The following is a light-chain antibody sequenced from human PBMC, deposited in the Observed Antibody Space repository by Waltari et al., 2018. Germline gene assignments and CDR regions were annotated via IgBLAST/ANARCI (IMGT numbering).Light chain of an antibody. V-gene: IGLV2-14*03. CDR1: SSDVGCHNA. CDR3: SSYRRGGTYV. Sequence: QSALTQPAPVSGSPGQWITLHSSRPSSDVGCHNAVPWFQQYPGKSPKLMLYDVSKRPSGVSNRFSASKSGNTASLTISGLQAEDEADYYCSSYRRGGTYVFGTGTKVTVL. J-gene: IGLJ1*01. CDR2: DVS.